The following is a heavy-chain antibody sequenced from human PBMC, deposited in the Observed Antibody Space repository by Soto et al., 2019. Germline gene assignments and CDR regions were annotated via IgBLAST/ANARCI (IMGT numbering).Heavy chain of an antibody. CDR2: ITASGDRT. CDR3: AKSTPVTAFS. Sequence: LACAACGDIVRVFAVGGARQAPGKGLEWVAYITASGDRTSYADSVKGRLIISRDNSKNTLFLQMTSLRAEDTALYYCAKSTPVTAFSWGQGSRVTVSS. D-gene: IGHD4-17*01. J-gene: IGHJ5*02. V-gene: IGHV3-23*01. CDR1: GDIVRVFA.